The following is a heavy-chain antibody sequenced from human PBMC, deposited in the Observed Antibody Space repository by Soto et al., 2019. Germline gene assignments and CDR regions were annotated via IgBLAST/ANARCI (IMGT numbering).Heavy chain of an antibody. CDR3: ARNYYDFWSGHDAFDI. CDR1: GFTFSSYA. Sequence: GGSLRLSCAAAGFTFSSYAMHWVRQATGKGLEWVAVISYDGSNKYYADFVKGRFTISRDNSKNTLYLQMNSLRAEDTAVYYCARNYYDFWSGHDAFDIRGQGTMVTVSS. V-gene: IGHV3-30-3*01. D-gene: IGHD3-3*01. J-gene: IGHJ3*02. CDR2: ISYDGSNK.